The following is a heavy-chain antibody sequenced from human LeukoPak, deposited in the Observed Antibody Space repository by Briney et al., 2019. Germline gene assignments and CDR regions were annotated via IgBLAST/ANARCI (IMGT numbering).Heavy chain of an antibody. CDR1: GGSISSYY. CDR3: ARRIVGATNYFDY. Sequence: KSSETLSLTCTVSGGSISSYYWSWIRQPPGKGLEWIGYIYYSGSTNYNPSLKSRVTISVDTSKNQFSLKLSSVTAADTAVYYCARRIVGATNYFDYWGQGTLVTVSS. CDR2: IYYSGST. V-gene: IGHV4-59*01. D-gene: IGHD1-26*01. J-gene: IGHJ4*02.